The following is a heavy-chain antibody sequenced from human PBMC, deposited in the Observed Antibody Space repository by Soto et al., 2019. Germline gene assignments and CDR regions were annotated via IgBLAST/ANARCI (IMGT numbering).Heavy chain of an antibody. CDR1: AFTFRSYE. J-gene: IGHJ3*02. D-gene: IGHD3-22*01. Sequence: PGGSLRLSCAVSAFTFRSYEVDWVRQAPGEGLEWVSYISISGSTIYYADSVKGRFTISRDNSKNTLYLQMNSLRAEDTAVYYCARGSYYDSTVYAFDIWGQGTMVTVSS. CDR2: ISISGSTI. V-gene: IGHV3-48*03. CDR3: ARGSYYDSTVYAFDI.